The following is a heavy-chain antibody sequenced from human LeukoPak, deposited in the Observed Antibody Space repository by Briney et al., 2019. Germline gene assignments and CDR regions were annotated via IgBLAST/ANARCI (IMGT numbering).Heavy chain of an antibody. V-gene: IGHV4-4*02. CDR1: GDSISSSHW. D-gene: IGHD5-24*01. J-gene: IGHJ4*02. CDR3: ARDGRDGYKHFDY. CDR2: VCHSGST. Sequence: SETLSLTCAVSGDSISSSHWWSWVRQPPGKGLEWIGEVCHSGSTNCNPSLKSRVTISVDKSKNQFSLKLTSVTAADTAVYYCARDGRDGYKHFDYWGQGTLVTVSS.